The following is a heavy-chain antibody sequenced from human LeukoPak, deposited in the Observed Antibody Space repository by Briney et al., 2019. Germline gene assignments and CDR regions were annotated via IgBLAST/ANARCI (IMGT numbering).Heavy chain of an antibody. CDR3: ARDNWGLRDIVVVPAAQGFDP. D-gene: IGHD2-2*01. V-gene: IGHV4-4*07. J-gene: IGHJ5*02. Sequence: PSETLSLTCTVSGGSISSYYWSWIRQPAGKGLEWIGRIYTSGSTNYNPSLESRVTMSVDTSKNQFSLKLSSVTAADTAVYYCARDNWGLRDIVVVPAAQGFDPWGQGTLVTVSS. CDR2: IYTSGST. CDR1: GGSISSYY.